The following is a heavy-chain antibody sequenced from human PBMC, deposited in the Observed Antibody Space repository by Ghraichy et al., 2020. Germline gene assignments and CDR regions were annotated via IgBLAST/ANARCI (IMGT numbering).Heavy chain of an antibody. D-gene: IGHD3-3*01. Sequence: LSLTCAASGFTFSSYAMSWVRQAPGKGLEWVSAISGSGGSTYYADSVKGRFTISRDNSKNTLYLQMNSLRAEDTAVYYCAKGAYYDFWSGLDYWGQGTLVTVSS. CDR3: AKGAYYDFWSGLDY. V-gene: IGHV3-23*01. CDR1: GFTFSSYA. J-gene: IGHJ4*02. CDR2: ISGSGGST.